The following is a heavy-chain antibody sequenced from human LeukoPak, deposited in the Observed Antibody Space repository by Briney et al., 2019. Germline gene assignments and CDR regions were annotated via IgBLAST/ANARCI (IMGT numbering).Heavy chain of an antibody. CDR3: TSLMYYYDSSGYYF. J-gene: IGHJ4*02. V-gene: IGHV3-15*01. CDR1: GFTFSNAW. Sequence: GGSLRLSCAASGFTFSNAWMSWVRQAPGKGLEWVGRIKSKTDGGTTDYAAPVKGRFTISRDDSKNTLYLQMNSLKTEDTAVYYCTSLMYYYDSSGYYFWGQGTLVTVSS. CDR2: IKSKTDGGTT. D-gene: IGHD3-22*01.